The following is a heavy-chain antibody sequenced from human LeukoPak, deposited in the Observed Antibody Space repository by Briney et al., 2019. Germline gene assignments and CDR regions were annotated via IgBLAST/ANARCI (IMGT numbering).Heavy chain of an antibody. CDR1: GGSISGYY. D-gene: IGHD3-10*01. V-gene: IGHV4-59*01. Sequence: SETLSLTCAVSGGSISGYYWSWIRQPPGKGLEWIGYIYDSGSTNYNPSLKSRVTISVDTSKNQFSLKLSSVTAADMAVYYCARVGGTNYYYYGMDVWGQGTTVTVSS. CDR3: ARVGGTNYYYYGMDV. J-gene: IGHJ6*02. CDR2: IYDSGST.